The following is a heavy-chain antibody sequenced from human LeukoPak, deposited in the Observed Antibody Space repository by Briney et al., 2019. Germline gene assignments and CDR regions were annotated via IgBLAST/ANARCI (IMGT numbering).Heavy chain of an antibody. V-gene: IGHV3-30-3*01. CDR1: GFTFSSYA. CDR2: ISYDGSNK. Sequence: GGSLRLSCAASGFTFSSYAMHWVRQAPGKGLEWVAVISYDGSNKYYADSVKGRFTISRDNAKNSLYLQMNSLRAEDTAVYYCARSFTCPGAWSGYCHYSYYYLDVWGKGTTVTVSS. CDR3: ARSFTCPGAWSGYCHYSYYYLDV. J-gene: IGHJ6*03. D-gene: IGHD3-3*01.